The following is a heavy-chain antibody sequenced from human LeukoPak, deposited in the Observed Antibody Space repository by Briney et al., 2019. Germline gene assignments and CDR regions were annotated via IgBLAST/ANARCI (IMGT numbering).Heavy chain of an antibody. CDR2: INRDGSST. J-gene: IGHJ6*02. V-gene: IGHV3-74*01. Sequence: QTGGSLRLSCAASGFTFSSYWMHWVCQAAGKGLVWVSHINRDGSSTSHADSVKGRFTISRDNAKNTLYLQMNSLRAEDTAVYYCARDTNYGMDVWGQGTTVTVS. CDR1: GFTFSSYW. CDR3: ARDTNYGMDV.